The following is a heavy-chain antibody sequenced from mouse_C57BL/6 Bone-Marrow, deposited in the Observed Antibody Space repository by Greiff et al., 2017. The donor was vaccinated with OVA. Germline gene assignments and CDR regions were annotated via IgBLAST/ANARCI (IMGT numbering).Heavy chain of an antibody. J-gene: IGHJ4*01. CDR3: ARTGTSYAMDY. CDR1: GYTFTSYG. CDR2: IYPRSGNT. V-gene: IGHV1-81*01. D-gene: IGHD5-1*01. Sequence: VQVVESGAELARPGASVKLSCKASGYTFTSYGISWVKQRTGQGLEWIGEIYPRSGNTYYNEKFKGKATLTADKSSSRAYMELRSLTSEDSAVYFCARTGTSYAMDYWGQGTSVTVSS.